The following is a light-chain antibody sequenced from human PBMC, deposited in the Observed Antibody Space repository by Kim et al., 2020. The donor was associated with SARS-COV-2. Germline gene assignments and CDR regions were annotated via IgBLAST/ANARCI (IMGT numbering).Light chain of an antibody. Sequence: SSELTQDPAVSVALGQTVRITCQGDSLRSYYASWYQQKPGQAPVLVIYGKNNRPSGIPDRFSGSSSGNTASLTIHGAPAEDEADYYLNSRDSSGNSWVFG. CDR3: NSRDSSGNSWV. CDR2: GKN. CDR1: SLRSYY. V-gene: IGLV3-19*01. J-gene: IGLJ3*02.